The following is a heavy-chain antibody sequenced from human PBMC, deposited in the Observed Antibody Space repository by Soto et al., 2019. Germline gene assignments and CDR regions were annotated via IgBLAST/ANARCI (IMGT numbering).Heavy chain of an antibody. Sequence: SETLSLTCSVSGGSINSRSFYWSWIRQPPGKGLEWIGSIYHGGRTYYNPSLESRVTISADTSKKQFYLKLTSVTAADTAVYYCAGLKQGDYFVRWFFEHWGRGTLVTVSS. CDR3: AGLKQGDYFVRWFFEH. J-gene: IGHJ2*01. V-gene: IGHV4-39*01. D-gene: IGHD4-17*01. CDR2: IYHGGRT. CDR1: GGSINSRSFY.